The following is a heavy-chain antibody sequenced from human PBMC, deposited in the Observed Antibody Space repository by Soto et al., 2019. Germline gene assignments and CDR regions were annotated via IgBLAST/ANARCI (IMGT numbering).Heavy chain of an antibody. V-gene: IGHV3-15*01. J-gene: IGHJ4*02. Sequence: GGPQRLSCTASGFNFSNAWMSWVRQAPGKGLEWVGRIKSKTDGGTTDYAAPVKGRFTISRDDSKNTLYLQMNSLKTEDTAVYYCTTVYYGSGSYSKYPFDYWGQGTLVTVSS. D-gene: IGHD3-10*01. CDR1: GFNFSNAW. CDR2: IKSKTDGGTT. CDR3: TTVYYGSGSYSKYPFDY.